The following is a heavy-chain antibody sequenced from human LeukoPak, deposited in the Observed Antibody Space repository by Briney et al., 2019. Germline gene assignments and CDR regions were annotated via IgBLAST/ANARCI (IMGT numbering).Heavy chain of an antibody. J-gene: IGHJ4*02. CDR3: ARLPKYYDFWSPGS. V-gene: IGHV4-34*01. CDR2: INHSGST. CDR1: GGSFSGYY. Sequence: SETLSLTCAVYGGSFSGYYWSWIRQPPGKGLEWIGEINHSGSTNYNPSLKSRVTISVDTSKNQFSLKLSSVTAADTAVYYYARLPKYYDFWSPGSWGQGTLVTVSS. D-gene: IGHD3-3*01.